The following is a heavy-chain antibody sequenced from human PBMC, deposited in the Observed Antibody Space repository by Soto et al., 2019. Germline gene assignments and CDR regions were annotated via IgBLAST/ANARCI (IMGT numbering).Heavy chain of an antibody. V-gene: IGHV4-34*01. J-gene: IGHJ4*02. Sequence: QVQLQQWGAGLLKPSETLSLTCAVYGGSFSGYYWSWIRQPPGKGLEWIGEINHSGSTNYNPSLKSRVTISVDTSKNQFSLKLSSVTAADTALYYCARDTQGRTVAGTFDYWGQGTLVTVSS. CDR1: GGSFSGYY. D-gene: IGHD6-19*01. CDR2: INHSGST. CDR3: ARDTQGRTVAGTFDY.